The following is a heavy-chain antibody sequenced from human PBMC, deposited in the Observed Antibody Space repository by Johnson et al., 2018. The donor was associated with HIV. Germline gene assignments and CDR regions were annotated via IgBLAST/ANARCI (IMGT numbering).Heavy chain of an antibody. V-gene: IGHV3-30*03. CDR1: GFTFSSYG. CDR2: LSYDGSNK. J-gene: IGHJ3*02. D-gene: IGHD3-9*01. Sequence: QVQLVESGGGVVQPGGSLRLSCAASGFTFSSYGMHWVRQAPGKGLEWVAVLSYDGSNKYYADSVKGRFTISRDNAKNSLYLQMNSLRAEDTAGYYCARTARRYFVDAFDIWGQGTMVTVSS. CDR3: ARTARRYFVDAFDI.